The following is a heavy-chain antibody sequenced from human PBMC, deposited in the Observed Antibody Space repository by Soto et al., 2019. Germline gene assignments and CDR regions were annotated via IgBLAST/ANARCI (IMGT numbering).Heavy chain of an antibody. D-gene: IGHD3-16*02. CDR2: INHSGST. J-gene: IGHJ5*02. Sequence: PSETLSLTCAVYGGSFSGYYWSWIRQPPGKGLEWIGEINHSGSTNYNPSLKSRVTISVDTSKHQFSLKLSSVTAADTAVYYCTSSRVVGRAYNWFDPWGQGTLVTVSS. CDR1: GGSFSGYY. CDR3: TSSRVVGRAYNWFDP. V-gene: IGHV4-34*01.